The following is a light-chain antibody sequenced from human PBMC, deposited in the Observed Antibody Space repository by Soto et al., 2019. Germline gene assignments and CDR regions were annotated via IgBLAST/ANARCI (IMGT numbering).Light chain of an antibody. CDR1: QSVSNN. V-gene: IGKV3-15*01. CDR3: QQYNDWPPLFT. CDR2: GAS. Sequence: EIVMTQSPATLSLSPGEGATLSCRASQSVSNNLAWYQQRPGQAPRLLIYGASTRATGIPARFSGSGSGTDFTLTISSLQSEDFALYYCQQYNDWPPLFTFGPGTKVDIK. J-gene: IGKJ3*01.